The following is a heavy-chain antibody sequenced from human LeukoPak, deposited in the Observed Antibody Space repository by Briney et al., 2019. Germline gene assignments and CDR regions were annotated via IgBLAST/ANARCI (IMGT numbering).Heavy chain of an antibody. CDR1: GGSISSSSYY. V-gene: IGHV4-39*07. CDR3: VRDGGGFDY. J-gene: IGHJ4*02. Sequence: PSETLSLTCTVSGGSISSSSYYWGWIRQPPGKGLEWIGSIYYSGSTNYNPSLKSRVTISVDTSKNQFSLKLSSVTAADTAVYYCVRDGGGFDYWGQGTLVTVSS. D-gene: IGHD2-15*01. CDR2: IYYSGST.